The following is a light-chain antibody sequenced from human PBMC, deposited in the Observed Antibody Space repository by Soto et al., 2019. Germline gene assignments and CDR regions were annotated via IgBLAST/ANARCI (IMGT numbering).Light chain of an antibody. V-gene: IGKV1-5*03. J-gene: IGKJ4*01. CDR1: QSITNW. CDR3: QQYNSLSSVS. CDR2: MAS. Sequence: DIQLTQSPSTLSASVGDRVTITCRASQSITNWVAWYQQKPGKAPKVLIHMASSLKSGVPSRFSGSGSGTEFTLTITSLQPDDSATYYCQQYNSLSSVSFGGGTKGEI.